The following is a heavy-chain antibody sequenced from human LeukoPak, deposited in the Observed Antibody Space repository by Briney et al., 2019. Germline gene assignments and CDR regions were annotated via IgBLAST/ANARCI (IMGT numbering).Heavy chain of an antibody. CDR1: GFTFDDYA. CDR3: AVEYSSSLLGDS. V-gene: IGHV3-9*01. Sequence: GRSLRLSCAASGFTFDDYAMHWVRQAPGKGLEWVSGISWNSGTIYYADSVKGRFTISRDNAKNSLYLQMNSLRAEDTAVYYCAVEYSSSLLGDSWGQGTLVTVSS. D-gene: IGHD6-6*01. CDR2: ISWNSGTI. J-gene: IGHJ4*02.